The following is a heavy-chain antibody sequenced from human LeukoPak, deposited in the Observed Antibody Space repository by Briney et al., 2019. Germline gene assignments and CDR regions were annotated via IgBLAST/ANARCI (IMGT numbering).Heavy chain of an antibody. D-gene: IGHD3-10*01. CDR3: ARDLDRDFDY. CDR1: GFTVSSNY. V-gene: IGHV3-66*02. CDR2: IYSGGST. Sequence: HPGGSLRLSCAASGFTVSSNYMSWVRQAPGKGLDWVSVIYSGGSTYYADSVKGRFTISRDNSKNTLYLQMNSLRAEDTAVYYCARDLDRDFDYWGQGTLVTVSS. J-gene: IGHJ4*02.